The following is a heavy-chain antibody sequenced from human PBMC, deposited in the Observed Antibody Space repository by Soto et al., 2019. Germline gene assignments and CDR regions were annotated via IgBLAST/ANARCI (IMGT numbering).Heavy chain of an antibody. CDR1: GYTFTNYG. D-gene: IGHD3-16*01. J-gene: IGHJ6*04. Sequence: ASVKVSCKASGYTFTNYGISWVRQAPGQGLEWIGWISAYNGKIDYAQKVQGRITMTTDTSTSTAFMELRSLRSDDTAAYYCARETIPQMYYYGTDVWGKGTTVTVSS. CDR2: ISAYNGKI. CDR3: ARETIPQMYYYGTDV. V-gene: IGHV1-18*01.